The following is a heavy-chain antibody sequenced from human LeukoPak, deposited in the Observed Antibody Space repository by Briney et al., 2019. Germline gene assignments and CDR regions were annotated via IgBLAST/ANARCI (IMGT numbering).Heavy chain of an antibody. D-gene: IGHD2-8*01. CDR2: IYHSGST. V-gene: IGHV4-38-2*02. J-gene: IGHJ4*02. CDR1: GYSISSGYY. Sequence: SETLSLTCTVSGYSISSGYYWGWIRQPPGKGLEWIGSIYHSGSTYYNPSLKSRVIISVDTSKNQFSLKLSSVTAADTAVYYCARCLTYCTNGVCYTGFDYWGQGTLVTVSS. CDR3: ARCLTYCTNGVCYTGFDY.